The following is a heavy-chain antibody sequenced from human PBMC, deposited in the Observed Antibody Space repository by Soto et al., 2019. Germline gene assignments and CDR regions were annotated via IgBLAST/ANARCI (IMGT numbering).Heavy chain of an antibody. D-gene: IGHD3-16*01. Sequence: VHLSESGGGLVQPGGSLRLSCAASGFTFSSSAMSWVRRPPGKAREGVATFRESGGTTHYADSVKGRFTISRDASKNMLNLQMNSLRAEDTAIYYCAKDSHWGIISPTHDYWGQGTRVTVSS. V-gene: IGHV3-23*01. CDR1: GFTFSSSA. CDR3: AKDSHWGIISPTHDY. J-gene: IGHJ4*02. CDR2: FRESGGTT.